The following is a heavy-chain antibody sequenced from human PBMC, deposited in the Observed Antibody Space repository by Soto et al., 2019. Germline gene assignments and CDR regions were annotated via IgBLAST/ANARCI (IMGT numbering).Heavy chain of an antibody. D-gene: IGHD3-10*01. Sequence: SVKVSCKASGGTFSSYAISWVRQAPGQGLEWMGGIIPIFGTANYAQKFQGRVTITADESTSTAYMELSSLRSEDTAVYYCARVQGSGSYYGSYYYYGMDVWGKGTTVTVSS. CDR2: IIPIFGTA. CDR1: GGTFSSYA. J-gene: IGHJ6*04. CDR3: ARVQGSGSYYGSYYYYGMDV. V-gene: IGHV1-69*13.